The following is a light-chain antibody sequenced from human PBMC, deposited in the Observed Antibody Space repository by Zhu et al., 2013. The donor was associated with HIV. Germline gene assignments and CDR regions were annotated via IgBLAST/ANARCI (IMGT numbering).Light chain of an antibody. V-gene: IGKV3-11*01. CDR1: QSIRTY. CDR3: QQRSNWPPYT. Sequence: DIVLTQSPATLSLSPGERATLSCRASQSIRTYLGWYQQKPGQAPRLLIYDASNRATGIPARFSGSGSGTDFTLTISTLEPEDSAVYYCQQRSNWPPYTFGQGTRLEIK. J-gene: IGKJ2*01. CDR2: DAS.